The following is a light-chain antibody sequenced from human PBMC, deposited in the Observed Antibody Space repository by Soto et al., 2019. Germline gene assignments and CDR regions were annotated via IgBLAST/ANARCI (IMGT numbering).Light chain of an antibody. CDR3: QQSYSTPQT. CDR2: AAS. Sequence: DIQMTQSPSSLSASVGDRVTITCRASQSIATYLNWYQQKPGKAPKVLIYAASILPSGVPSRFSGSRSGTDFTLTINSLQPEDFATYYCQQSYSTPQTFGQGTRVEIK. V-gene: IGKV1-39*01. CDR1: QSIATY. J-gene: IGKJ1*01.